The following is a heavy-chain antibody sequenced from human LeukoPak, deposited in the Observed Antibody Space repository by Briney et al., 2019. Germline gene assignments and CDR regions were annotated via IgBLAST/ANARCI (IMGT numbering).Heavy chain of an antibody. Sequence: ASVKVSCKASGYTFTSYGISWVRQAPGQGLEXXXXXXXXXXXXNYAQKLQGRVTMTTDTSTSTAYMELRSLRSDDTAVYYCARDCSSTSCYLPDYYYYGMDVWGQGTTVTVSS. V-gene: IGHV1-18*01. J-gene: IGHJ6*02. D-gene: IGHD2-2*01. CDR3: ARDCSSTSCYLPDYYYYGMDV. CDR2: XXXXXXXX. CDR1: GYTFTSYG.